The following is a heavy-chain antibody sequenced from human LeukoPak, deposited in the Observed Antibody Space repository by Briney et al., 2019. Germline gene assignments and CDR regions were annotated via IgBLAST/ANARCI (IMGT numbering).Heavy chain of an antibody. CDR3: ARGQMTATRHLDH. CDR2: LSGNSGIT. CDR1: GFSFSDYS. V-gene: IGHV3-23*01. J-gene: IGHJ4*02. Sequence: GGSLRLSCTASGFSFSDYSMNWVRQAPGQELQWVSILSGNSGITFDADSVRGRFTISRDNPKNTLYLQMNSLRAEDTAMYYCARGQMTATRHLDHWGQGTLVTVSS.